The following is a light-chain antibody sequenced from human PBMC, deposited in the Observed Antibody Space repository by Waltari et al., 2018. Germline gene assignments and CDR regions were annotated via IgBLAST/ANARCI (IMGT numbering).Light chain of an antibody. V-gene: IGKV1-33*01. Sequence: DIQMTQSPSSLSASVGDRVTITCQASQDISNYLNWYQQKPGKAPKLLIYDASNLETGVPSRCSGSGSGTDFTFTISSLQPEDIATYYCQQYDNLGITFGGGTKVEIK. CDR3: QQYDNLGIT. J-gene: IGKJ4*01. CDR2: DAS. CDR1: QDISNY.